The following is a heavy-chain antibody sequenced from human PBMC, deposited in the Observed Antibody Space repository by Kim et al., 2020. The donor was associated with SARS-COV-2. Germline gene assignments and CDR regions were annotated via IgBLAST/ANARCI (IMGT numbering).Heavy chain of an antibody. D-gene: IGHD2-2*01. CDR1: GFTFSSYG. J-gene: IGHJ6*02. Sequence: GGSLRLSCAASGFTFSSYGMHWVRQAPGKGLEWVAVIWYDGSNKYYADSVKGRFTISRDNSKNTLYLQMNSLRAEDTAVYYCARDLASRSTNTYGDYYYYYGMDVWGQGTTVTVSS. V-gene: IGHV3-33*01. CDR2: IWYDGSNK. CDR3: ARDLASRSTNTYGDYYYYYGMDV.